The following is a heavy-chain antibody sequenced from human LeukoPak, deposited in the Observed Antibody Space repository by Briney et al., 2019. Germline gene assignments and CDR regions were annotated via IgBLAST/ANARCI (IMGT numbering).Heavy chain of an antibody. V-gene: IGHV3-23*01. D-gene: IGHD2-15*01. CDR2: ISGGSTGT. Sequence: GGSLRLSCAASGFTFSNYWMNWVRQAPEKGLEWVSAISGGSTGTYYADSVKGRFTISRDNSKNTLYLQMDSLGAEDTAVYYCAKGSANTRPYYFHYWGQGTLVTVSS. CDR3: AKGSANTRPYYFHY. J-gene: IGHJ4*02. CDR1: GFTFSNYW.